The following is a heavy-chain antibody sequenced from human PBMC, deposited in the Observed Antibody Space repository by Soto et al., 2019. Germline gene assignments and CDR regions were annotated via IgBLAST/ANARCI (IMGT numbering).Heavy chain of an antibody. CDR2: IWYDGSNK. J-gene: IGHJ6*02. V-gene: IGHV3-33*01. CDR1: GFTFSSYG. D-gene: IGHD6-13*01. Sequence: GGSLRLSCAASGFTFSSYGMHWVRQAPGKGLEWVAVIWYDGSNKYYADSVKGRFTISRDNSKNTLYLQMNSLRAEDTAVYYCARDRGYSSSWDVHYYYYYGMDVWGQGTTVTVSS. CDR3: ARDRGYSSSWDVHYYYYYGMDV.